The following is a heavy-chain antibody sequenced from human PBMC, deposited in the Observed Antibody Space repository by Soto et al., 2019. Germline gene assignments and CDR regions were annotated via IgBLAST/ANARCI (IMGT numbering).Heavy chain of an antibody. J-gene: IGHJ6*02. V-gene: IGHV3-13*01. CDR1: GFTFSSYD. D-gene: IGHD2-2*01. CDR2: IGTAGDT. Sequence: GGSLRLSCAASGFTFSSYDMHWVRQATGKGLEWVSAIGTAGDTYYPGSVKGRFTISRENAKNSLYLQMNSLRAGDTAVYYCARAGKYCSSTSCYHYYGMDVWGQGTTVTVSS. CDR3: ARAGKYCSSTSCYHYYGMDV.